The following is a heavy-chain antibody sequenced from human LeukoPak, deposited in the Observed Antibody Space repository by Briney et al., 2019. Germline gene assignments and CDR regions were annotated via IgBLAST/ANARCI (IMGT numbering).Heavy chain of an antibody. V-gene: IGHV4-34*01. CDR3: ARGDRRVAIFGGLKPPDY. Sequence: SETLSLTCAVSDGPFGGYYWTWIRQPPEEGPEWIGEINHLGNTNCNPSLKSRVTISVDTSKNQFSLKLTSVTAADTAVYFCARGDRRVAIFGGLKPPDYWGQGTLVTVSS. CDR1: DGPFGGYY. CDR2: INHLGNT. D-gene: IGHD3-3*01. J-gene: IGHJ4*02.